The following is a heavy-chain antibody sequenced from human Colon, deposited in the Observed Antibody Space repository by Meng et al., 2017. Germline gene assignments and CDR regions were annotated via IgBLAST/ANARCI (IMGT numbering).Heavy chain of an antibody. V-gene: IGHV1-3*01. CDR2: INAGDGYT. D-gene: IGHD6-13*01. CDR3: ARERELGAAAYLDF. CDR1: GYTFSNYV. J-gene: IGHJ4*02. Sequence: QFQLGASGAEVEKPWASVKVSCKASGYTFSNYVIYWVGQAPGQRLEWVGWINAGDGYTEYSQKFQGRVTITRDTAASTSYMELSSLRSEDTAVYYCARERELGAAAYLDFWGQGTLVTVSS.